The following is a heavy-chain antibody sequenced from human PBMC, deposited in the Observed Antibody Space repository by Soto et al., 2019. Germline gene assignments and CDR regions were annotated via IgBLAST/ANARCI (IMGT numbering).Heavy chain of an antibody. J-gene: IGHJ5*02. CDR1: GGSISSGGYY. CDR3: ASLYSSSSGWFDP. D-gene: IGHD6-13*01. Sequence: SETLSLTCTVSGGSISSGGYYWSWIRQHPGKGLEWIGYIYYSGSTYYNPSLKSRVTISVDTSKNQFSLKLSSVTAADTAVYYCASLYSSSSGWFDPWGQGTLVTVSS. CDR2: IYYSGST. V-gene: IGHV4-31*03.